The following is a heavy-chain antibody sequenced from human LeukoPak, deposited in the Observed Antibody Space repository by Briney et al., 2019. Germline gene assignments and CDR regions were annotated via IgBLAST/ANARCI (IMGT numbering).Heavy chain of an antibody. Sequence: ASVKVSCKASGGTFSSYAISWVRQAPGQGLEWMGRIIPILGIANYAQKFQGRVTITADKSTSTAYMELSSLRSEDTAVYYCAREAIAGAAYYGMDVWGQGTTVTVSS. CDR1: GGTFSSYA. D-gene: IGHD6-13*01. CDR2: IIPILGIA. V-gene: IGHV1-69*04. J-gene: IGHJ6*02. CDR3: AREAIAGAAYYGMDV.